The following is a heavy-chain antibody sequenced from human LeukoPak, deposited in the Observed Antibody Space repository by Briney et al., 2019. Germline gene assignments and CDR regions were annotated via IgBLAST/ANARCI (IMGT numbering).Heavy chain of an antibody. CDR3: ARVVVAAFYYFDY. J-gene: IGHJ4*02. V-gene: IGHV5-51*01. CDR1: GYSFTSYW. CDR2: IYPGDSDT. Sequence: GESLKISCKASGYSFTSYWIGWVRQMPGKGLEWMGIIYPGDSDTRYSPSFQGQVTISADKSINTAYLQWNSLKASDTAMYYCARVVVAAFYYFDYWGQGTLVTVSS. D-gene: IGHD2-15*01.